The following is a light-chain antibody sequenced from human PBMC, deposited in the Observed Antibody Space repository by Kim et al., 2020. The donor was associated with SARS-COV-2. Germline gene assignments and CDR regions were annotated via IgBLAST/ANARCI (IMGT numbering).Light chain of an antibody. CDR2: GVA. V-gene: IGKV1-39*01. CDR3: QQSYNTPV. CDR1: RTIDKY. J-gene: IGKJ3*01. Sequence: SASVGDRVTFPSRASRTIDKYLNWYQQKPGKAPKLLIYGVANLQSGVPSRFSGSGSGTEFTLTISPLQPEDFAIYYCQQSYNTPVFGPGTKVDIK.